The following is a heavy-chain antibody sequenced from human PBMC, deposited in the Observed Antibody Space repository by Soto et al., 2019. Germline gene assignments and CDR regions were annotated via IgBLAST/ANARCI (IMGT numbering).Heavy chain of an antibody. Sequence: QVQLVQSGAEVKKPGSSVKVSCKASGGTFSSYAISWVRQAPGQGLEWMGGVIPIFGTANYAQKFQGRVTLTADESTSTAYMELSSLRSEDTAVYYWARDVWTAVDKVRYFDWSSSGYGMDVWGQGTTVTVSS. V-gene: IGHV1-69*01. CDR3: ARDVWTAVDKVRYFDWSSSGYGMDV. CDR1: GGTFSSYA. CDR2: VIPIFGTA. D-gene: IGHD3-9*01. J-gene: IGHJ6*02.